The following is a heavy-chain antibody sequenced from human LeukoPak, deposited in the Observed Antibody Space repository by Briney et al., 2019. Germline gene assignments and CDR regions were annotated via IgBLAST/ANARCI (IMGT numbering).Heavy chain of an antibody. J-gene: IGHJ3*02. V-gene: IGHV4-59*01. D-gene: IGHD1-1*01. CDR2: ISNSGNT. Sequence: PSETLSLTCTVSGASISTYYWSWIRQPPGAGLEWIGYISNSGNTNYNPSLKSRVTISVDTSKNQLSLRLSSVTAADTAMYHCEKLQPNTGEWAFDIWGQGTMVSVSS. CDR3: EKLQPNTGEWAFDI. CDR1: GASISTYY.